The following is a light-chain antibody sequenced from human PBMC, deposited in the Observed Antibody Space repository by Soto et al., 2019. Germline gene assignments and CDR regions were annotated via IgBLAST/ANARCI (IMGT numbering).Light chain of an antibody. CDR2: HAS. V-gene: IGKV1-5*01. Sequence: DIQMTQSPSTLSASIGDRVTITCRASQTINNWLAWYQQKPGKAPNLLIFHASNLETGVPSRFSGSAFGTEFTLTISSLQPDDFATYNCQHYNRYPWTFGQGTKVEIK. CDR1: QTINNW. J-gene: IGKJ1*01. CDR3: QHYNRYPWT.